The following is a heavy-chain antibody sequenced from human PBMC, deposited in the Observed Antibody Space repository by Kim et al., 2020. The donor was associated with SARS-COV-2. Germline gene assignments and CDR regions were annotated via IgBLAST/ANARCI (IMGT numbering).Heavy chain of an antibody. CDR1: GGSISSSSYY. D-gene: IGHD3-22*01. CDR2: IYYSGST. Sequence: SETLSLTCTVSGGSISSSSYYWGWIRQPPGKGLEWIGSIYYSGSTYYNPSLKSRVTVSVDTSKNHFSLRLSSVTAADTAVYYCARRHRHYSDSSGYYQPFDYWGQGTLVTVSS. V-gene: IGHV4-39*02. J-gene: IGHJ4*02. CDR3: ARRHRHYSDSSGYYQPFDY.